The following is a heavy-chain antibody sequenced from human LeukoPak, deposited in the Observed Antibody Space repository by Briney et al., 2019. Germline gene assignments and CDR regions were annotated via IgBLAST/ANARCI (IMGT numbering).Heavy chain of an antibody. CDR2: INAGNGNT. J-gene: IGHJ4*02. Sequence: ASVKVSCKASGYTFTSYAMHWVRQAPGQRLEWMGWINAGNGNTKYSQESQGRVTITRDTSASTAYMELSSLRSEDMAVYYCARDYFGSGTTPYYFDYWGQGTLVTVSS. V-gene: IGHV1-3*03. CDR1: GYTFTSYA. CDR3: ARDYFGSGTTPYYFDY. D-gene: IGHD3-10*01.